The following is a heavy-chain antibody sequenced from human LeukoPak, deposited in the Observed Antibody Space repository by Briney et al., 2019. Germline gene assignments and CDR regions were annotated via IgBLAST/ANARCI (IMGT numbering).Heavy chain of an antibody. J-gene: IGHJ4*02. CDR1: GFTFNSYA. D-gene: IGHD6-19*01. V-gene: IGHV3-23*01. CDR3: AARNSNGWYWDY. Sequence: GGSLRLSCAASGFTFNSYAMSWVRQAPGKGLEWVSGISGGGVGTYYADAVKGRFTISRDNSKNTLFLQMNSLRAEDTAVYYCAARNSNGWYWDYWGQGPLVTVSS. CDR2: ISGGGVGT.